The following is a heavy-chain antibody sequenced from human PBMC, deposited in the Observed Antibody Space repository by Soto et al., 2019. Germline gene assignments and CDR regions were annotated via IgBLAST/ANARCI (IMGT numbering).Heavy chain of an antibody. Sequence: QVQLQESGPGLVKPSGTLSLTCAVSGGSIISSNWWSWVRQPPGKGLEWIGEIYHSGSTNYNPSLKSRVTRSVDKSKNQFSLKLSSVTAADPAVYYCAGLGSGYDDVDYWCQGTLVTVSS. CDR2: IYHSGST. CDR1: GGSIISSNW. V-gene: IGHV4-4*02. D-gene: IGHD5-12*01. J-gene: IGHJ4*02. CDR3: AGLGSGYDDVDY.